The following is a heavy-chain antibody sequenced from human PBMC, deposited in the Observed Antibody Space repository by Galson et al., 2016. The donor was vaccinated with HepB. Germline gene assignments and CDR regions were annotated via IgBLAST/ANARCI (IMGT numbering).Heavy chain of an antibody. Sequence: SLRLSCAASGFTFSSYAMTWVRQAPGKGLEWVSTISGSSGITYYADSVKGRFTISRDNSKNTLYLQMNSLRAEDTAVYYCARDSFTIFGVTPNWFDPWGQGTLVTVSS. CDR2: ISGSSGIT. J-gene: IGHJ5*02. V-gene: IGHV3-23*01. CDR3: ARDSFTIFGVTPNWFDP. D-gene: IGHD3-3*01. CDR1: GFTFSSYA.